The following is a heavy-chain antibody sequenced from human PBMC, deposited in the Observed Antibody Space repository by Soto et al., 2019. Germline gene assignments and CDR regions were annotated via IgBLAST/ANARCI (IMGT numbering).Heavy chain of an antibody. CDR1: GLTFRNYA. D-gene: IGHD1-26*01. CDR2: INHSGGST. CDR3: AKDGWEVLRGFDP. V-gene: IGHV3-23*01. J-gene: IGHJ5*02. Sequence: EVQLLESGGGLVQPGGSLRLSWAASGLTFRNYAMTWVRQAPGKGLEWVSTINHSGGSTYYADSVKGRFTISRDNSKNTLYLQMHSLRAEDTAVYYCAKDGWEVLRGFDPWGQGTLVTVSS.